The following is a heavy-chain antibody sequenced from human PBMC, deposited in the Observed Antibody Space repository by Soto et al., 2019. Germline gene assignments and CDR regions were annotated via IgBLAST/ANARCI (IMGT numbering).Heavy chain of an antibody. D-gene: IGHD3-22*01. CDR2: LYYGRSA. Sequence: HSDSLSLTCAVSGGSIRIYYCIWTRQPPGKGLESIGYLYYGRSANYNPSLKSRVTLSVDTSTNQCSLTLSSMTAADTAVYYCALRSMAVVPEYWGQGTLVTV. V-gene: IGHV4-59*07. CDR1: GGSIRIYY. J-gene: IGHJ4*02. CDR3: ALRSMAVVPEY.